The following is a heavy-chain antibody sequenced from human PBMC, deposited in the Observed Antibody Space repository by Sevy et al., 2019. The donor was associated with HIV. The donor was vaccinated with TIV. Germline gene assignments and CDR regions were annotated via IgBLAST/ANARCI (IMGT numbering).Heavy chain of an antibody. CDR1: GYALTELS. Sequence: ASVKVSCKVSGYALTELSMQWVRQAPGKGLEWMGGFDPEDGEKIYAQKFQGRVTMTEDTSTHTGYMELSSLTSEDTAVYYCATVGLRYCSGASCYQRDWFDPWGQGTLVTVSS. CDR2: FDPEDGEK. V-gene: IGHV1-24*01. J-gene: IGHJ5*02. CDR3: ATVGLRYCSGASCYQRDWFDP. D-gene: IGHD2-15*01.